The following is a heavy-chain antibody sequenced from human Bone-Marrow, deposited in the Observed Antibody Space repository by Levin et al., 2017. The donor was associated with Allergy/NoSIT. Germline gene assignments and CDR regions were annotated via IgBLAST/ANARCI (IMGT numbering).Heavy chain of an antibody. J-gene: IGHJ3*02. CDR3: ARDNCDSSGYYDAFDI. CDR1: GFTFSSYG. V-gene: IGHV3-33*01. Sequence: GESLKISCAASGFTFSSYGMHWVRQAPGKGLEWVAVIWYDGSNKYYADSVKGRFTISRDNSKNTLYLQMNSLRAEDTAVYYCARDNCDSSGYYDAFDIWGQGTMVTVSS. CDR2: IWYDGSNK. D-gene: IGHD3-22*01.